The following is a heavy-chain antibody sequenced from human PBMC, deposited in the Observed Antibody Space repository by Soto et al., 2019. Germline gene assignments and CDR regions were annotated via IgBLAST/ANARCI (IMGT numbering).Heavy chain of an antibody. J-gene: IGHJ4*02. CDR2: ISYDGSNK. Sequence: ESGGGVVQPGRSLRLSCAASGFTFSSYAMHWVRQAPGKGLEWVAVISYDGSNKYYADSVKGRFTISRDNSKNTLYLQMNSLRAEDTAVYYCARGSYYFDYWGQGTLVTVSS. D-gene: IGHD1-26*01. CDR3: ARGSYYFDY. CDR1: GFTFSSYA. V-gene: IGHV3-30-3*01.